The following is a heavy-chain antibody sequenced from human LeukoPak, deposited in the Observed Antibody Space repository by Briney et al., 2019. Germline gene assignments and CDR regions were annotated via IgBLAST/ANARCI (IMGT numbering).Heavy chain of an antibody. D-gene: IGHD3-22*01. CDR3: AILGARLLYYYDSSGGDDAFDI. V-gene: IGHV1-69*06. CDR2: IIPIFGTA. CDR1: GGTFSSYA. J-gene: IGHJ3*02. Sequence: SVKVSCKASGGTFSSYAISWVRQAPGQGLEWMGGIIPIFGTANYAQKFQGRVTITADKSTSTAYMELSSLSSEDTAVYYCAILGARLLYYYDSSGGDDAFDIWGQGTMVTVSS.